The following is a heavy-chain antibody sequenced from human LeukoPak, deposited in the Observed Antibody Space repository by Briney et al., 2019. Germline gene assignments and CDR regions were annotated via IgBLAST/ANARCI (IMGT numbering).Heavy chain of an antibody. D-gene: IGHD4-17*01. CDR1: GYTFSGYY. Sequence: ASVKVSCKASGYTFSGYYMHWVRQAPGQGLEWMGWITPHSGGTKFAQEFQGRVTMTRDTSIDTAYMELSGLRSDDTAVYYCARTTMTFLYFDYWGQGTLVTVPS. CDR2: ITPHSGGT. J-gene: IGHJ4*02. V-gene: IGHV1-2*02. CDR3: ARTTMTFLYFDY.